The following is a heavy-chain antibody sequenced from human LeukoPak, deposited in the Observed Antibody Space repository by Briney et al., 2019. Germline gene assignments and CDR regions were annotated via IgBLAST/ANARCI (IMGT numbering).Heavy chain of an antibody. V-gene: IGHV3-48*04. CDR1: GFTFSYYS. Sequence: PGGSLRLSCAAPGFTFSYYSLNWVRQAPGKGLEWISYITSSNDTIYYADSVKGRFSISRDNAKNSLYLQMNSLRAEDTAVYYCARGVKSRFCSGDTCYGVDSYYYMDVWGKGTTVTVSS. D-gene: IGHD2-15*01. CDR2: ITSSNDTI. CDR3: ARGVKSRFCSGDTCYGVDSYYYMDV. J-gene: IGHJ6*03.